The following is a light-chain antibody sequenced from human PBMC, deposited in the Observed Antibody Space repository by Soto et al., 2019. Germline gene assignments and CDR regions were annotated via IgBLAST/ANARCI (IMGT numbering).Light chain of an antibody. Sequence: DIQMTQSPSTLSPSVGDRVTITCRASQNIASSLAWYQQKPGKAPKILIYGASTVESGVPSRFSGSGSGTHFTLTITNLQPGDFATYYCLQYNTFSATFGQGTRRETK. CDR3: LQYNTFSAT. CDR1: QNIASS. J-gene: IGKJ5*01. V-gene: IGKV1-5*01. CDR2: GAS.